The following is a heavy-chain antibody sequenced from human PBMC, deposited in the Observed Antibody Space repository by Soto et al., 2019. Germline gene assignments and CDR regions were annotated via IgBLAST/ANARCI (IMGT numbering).Heavy chain of an antibody. CDR1: GFTFSTYW. J-gene: IGHJ6*02. Sequence: GGSLRLSCAASGFTFSTYWMSWVRQAPGKGLEWVANIKEDGSEKYYVDSVEGRFTISRDNAKNSLYLQMTSLRAEDTALYYCARGWGYFDSSGFPYLYAMDVWGQGTTVTVS. CDR3: ARGWGYFDSSGFPYLYAMDV. V-gene: IGHV3-7*01. CDR2: IKEDGSEK. D-gene: IGHD3-22*01.